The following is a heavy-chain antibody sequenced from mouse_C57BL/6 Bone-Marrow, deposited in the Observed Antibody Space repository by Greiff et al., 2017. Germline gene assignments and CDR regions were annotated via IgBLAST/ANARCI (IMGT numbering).Heavy chain of an antibody. D-gene: IGHD1-1*01. CDR2: ISNGGGSP. Sequence: EVKVEESGGGLVQPGGSLKLSCAASGFTFSDYYMYWVRQTPEKRLEWVAYISNGGGSPYYPDTVKGRFTISRDNAKNTLYLQMSRRKSEDTAMYYCARQNYGSNWYCDVWGTGTTVTVSS. CDR3: ARQNYGSNWYCDV. V-gene: IGHV5-12*01. CDR1: GFTFSDYY. J-gene: IGHJ1*03.